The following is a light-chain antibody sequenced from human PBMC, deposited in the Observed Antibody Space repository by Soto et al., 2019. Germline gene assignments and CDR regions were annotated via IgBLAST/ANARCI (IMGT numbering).Light chain of an antibody. Sequence: DIPMTQSPSSLSASVGDRVTITCRASQRISNYLNWYQQKVGTAPKVLIYDASALRSGVPSRFSGSGSGTDFTLTISSLQPEDFATYYCQQSYSSPFTFGPGTKVDIK. V-gene: IGKV1-39*01. J-gene: IGKJ3*01. CDR3: QQSYSSPFT. CDR1: QRISNY. CDR2: DAS.